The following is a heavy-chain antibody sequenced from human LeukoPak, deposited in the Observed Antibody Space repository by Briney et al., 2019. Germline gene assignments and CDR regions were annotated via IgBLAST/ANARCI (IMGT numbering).Heavy chain of an antibody. D-gene: IGHD1-26*01. Sequence: KPGASVKVSCKASGYTFTSYGISWVRQAPGQGLEWMGLINPTGGSTGYAQKFQGRVTMTRDMSTSTDYMELSSLRSEDTAIYYCARDNSVGDNAWWFDPWGQGTLVTVS. V-gene: IGHV1-46*01. J-gene: IGHJ5*02. CDR3: ARDNSVGDNAWWFDP. CDR2: INPTGGST. CDR1: GYTFTSYG.